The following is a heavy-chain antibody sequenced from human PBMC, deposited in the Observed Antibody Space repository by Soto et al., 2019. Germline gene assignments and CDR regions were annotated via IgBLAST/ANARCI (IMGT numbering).Heavy chain of an antibody. D-gene: IGHD4-17*01. CDR2: IVVGSGNT. CDR1: GFTFTSSA. Sequence: SVKVSCKASGFTFTSSAVQWVRQARGQRLEWIGWIVVGSGNTNYAQKFQERVTITRDMSTSTAYMELSSLRSEDTAVYYCAAAVTTDYYYYGMDVWGQGTTVTAP. CDR3: AAAVTTDYYYYGMDV. J-gene: IGHJ6*02. V-gene: IGHV1-58*01.